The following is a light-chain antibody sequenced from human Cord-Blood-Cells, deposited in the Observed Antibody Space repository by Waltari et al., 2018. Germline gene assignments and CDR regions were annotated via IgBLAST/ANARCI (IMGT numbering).Light chain of an antibody. CDR3: QAWDSSTDPPGDVV. CDR1: KLGDKY. J-gene: IGLJ2*01. Sequence: SYELTQPPSVSVSPGQTASITCSGDKLGDKYACWYQQKPGQSPVLVIYQDSKWPSGSPERCSGSNSGNTAALTISGTQAMDEADYYCQAWDSSTDPPGDVVFGGGTKLTVL. CDR2: QDS. V-gene: IGLV3-1*01.